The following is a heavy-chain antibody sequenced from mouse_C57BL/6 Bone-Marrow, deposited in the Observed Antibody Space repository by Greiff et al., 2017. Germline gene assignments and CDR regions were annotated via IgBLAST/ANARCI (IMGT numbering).Heavy chain of an antibody. J-gene: IGHJ3*01. Sequence: VQLQQSGPVLVKPGASVKMSCKASGYTFTDYYMNWVKQSHGKSLEWIGVINPYNGGTSYNQKFKGKATLTVDKSSSTAYMELNSLTSEDSAVYYCASYYSNYGLFAYWGQGTLVTVSA. CDR1: GYTFTDYY. CDR2: INPYNGGT. CDR3: ASYYSNYGLFAY. D-gene: IGHD2-5*01. V-gene: IGHV1-19*01.